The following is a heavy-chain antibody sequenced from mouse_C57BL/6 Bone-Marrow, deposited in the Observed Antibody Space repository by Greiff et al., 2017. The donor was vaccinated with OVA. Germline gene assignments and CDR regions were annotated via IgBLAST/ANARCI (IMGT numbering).Heavy chain of an antibody. CDR2: IYPGDGDT. V-gene: IGHV1-82*01. CDR3: ARGELANFDY. J-gene: IGHJ2*01. D-gene: IGHD4-1*01. CDR1: GYAFSSSW. Sequence: QVQLQQSGPELVKPGASVKISCKASGYAFSSSWMNWVKQRPGKGLEWIGRIYPGDGDTNYNGKFKGKATLTADKSSSTAYMQLSGLTSEDSAVYFCARGELANFDYWGQGTTLTVSS.